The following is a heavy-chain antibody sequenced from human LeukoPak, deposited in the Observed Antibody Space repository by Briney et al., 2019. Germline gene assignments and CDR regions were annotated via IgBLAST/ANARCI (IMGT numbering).Heavy chain of an antibody. CDR3: AREGITVGKSDASDI. CDR2: IKGGGNWK. D-gene: IGHD6-19*01. Sequence: GGSLRLSCEASGFTFSNYYMTWVRQAPGRGLEWVANIKGGGNWKFYVDSVKGRFTISRDNAKNSVYLQMNSLRAEDTVVYYCAREGITVGKSDASDIWGQGTMVTVSS. J-gene: IGHJ3*02. CDR1: GFTFSNYY. V-gene: IGHV3-7*01.